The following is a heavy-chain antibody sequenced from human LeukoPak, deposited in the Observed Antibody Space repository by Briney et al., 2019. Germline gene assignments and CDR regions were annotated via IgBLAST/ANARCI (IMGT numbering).Heavy chain of an antibody. Sequence: SETLSLTCTVSGGSISSYYWSWIRQPPGKGLEWIGYIYYSGSTNYNPSLKSRVTISVDTSRNQFSLKLSSVTAADTAVYYCARRRDGYFGAFDIWGQGTMVTVSS. CDR2: IYYSGST. CDR3: ARRRDGYFGAFDI. CDR1: GGSISSYY. D-gene: IGHD5-24*01. J-gene: IGHJ3*02. V-gene: IGHV4-59*08.